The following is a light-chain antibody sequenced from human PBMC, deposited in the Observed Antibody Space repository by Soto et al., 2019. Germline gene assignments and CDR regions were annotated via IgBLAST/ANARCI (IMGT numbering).Light chain of an antibody. CDR2: DAS. V-gene: IGKV1-13*02. J-gene: IGKJ4*01. CDR3: QQFNSYSLT. Sequence: AIQLTQSPSSLSASVGDRVTITCRASQGISSALAWYQQKPGKAPKLLIYDASSLESGVPSRFSGSGSGTDFTLTISSLPPEDFATYYCQQFNSYSLTCGGGTKVEIK. CDR1: QGISSA.